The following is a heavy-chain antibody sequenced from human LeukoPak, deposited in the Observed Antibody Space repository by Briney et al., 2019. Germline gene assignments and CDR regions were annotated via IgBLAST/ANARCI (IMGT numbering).Heavy chain of an antibody. D-gene: IGHD2-15*01. Sequence: QSGGSLRLSCAASGFTLRNYWMMHWVRQDPGKGLAWVARIRDNGKDTNYADSVKGRFIVSRDNARNTMYLQMERLRVEDTAVYYCARDGGRDVHDWYFDLWGPGTLVTVSS. CDR2: IRDNGKDT. V-gene: IGHV3-74*01. CDR1: GFTLRNYW. J-gene: IGHJ2*01. CDR3: ARDGGRDVHDWYFDL.